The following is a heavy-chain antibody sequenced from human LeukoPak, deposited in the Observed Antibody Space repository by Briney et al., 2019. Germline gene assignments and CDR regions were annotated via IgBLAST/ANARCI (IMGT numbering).Heavy chain of an antibody. Sequence: SETLSLTCTVSGGSISSYYWSWIRQPPGKGLEWIGYTYYSGSTNYNPSLKSRVTISVDTPKNQFSLKLSSVTAADTAVYYCARGSAYYDYVWGSYRQNYYFDYWGQGTLVTVSS. CDR2: TYYSGST. CDR3: ARGSAYYDYVWGSYRQNYYFDY. J-gene: IGHJ4*02. V-gene: IGHV4-59*12. CDR1: GGSISSYY. D-gene: IGHD3-16*02.